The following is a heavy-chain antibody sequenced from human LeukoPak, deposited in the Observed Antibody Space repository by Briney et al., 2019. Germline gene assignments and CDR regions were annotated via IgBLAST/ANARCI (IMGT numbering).Heavy chain of an antibody. Sequence: PSETLSLTCTVSGGSISSYYWSWIRQPPGKGLEWIGYIYYSGSTNYNPSLKSRVTISVDTSKNQFSLKLSSVTAADTAVHYCARDLGYCSGGSCYLAFWFDPWGQGTLVTVSS. CDR2: IYYSGST. V-gene: IGHV4-59*01. J-gene: IGHJ5*02. CDR3: ARDLGYCSGGSCYLAFWFDP. CDR1: GGSISSYY. D-gene: IGHD2-15*01.